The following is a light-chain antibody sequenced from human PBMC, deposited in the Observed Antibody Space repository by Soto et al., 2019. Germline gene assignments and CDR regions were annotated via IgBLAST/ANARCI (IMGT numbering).Light chain of an antibody. CDR1: SSNIGNNV. V-gene: IGLV1-36*01. J-gene: IGLJ2*01. CDR3: AAWDDSLNGRV. Sequence: QSVLTQPASVSGSPGQSITISCSGSSSNIGNNVVNWYQQLPGKAPKLLIYYDNLKPSGVSDRFSGSKSGTSASLAISGLQSEDEADYYCAAWDDSLNGRVFGGGTKVTV. CDR2: YDN.